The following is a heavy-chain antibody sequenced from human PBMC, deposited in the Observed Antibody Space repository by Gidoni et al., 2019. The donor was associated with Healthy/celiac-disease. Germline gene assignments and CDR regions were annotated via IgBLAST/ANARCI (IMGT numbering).Heavy chain of an antibody. J-gene: IGHJ4*02. CDR3: AKGLWFGELLYGPIDY. CDR2: ISGSGGST. V-gene: IGHV3-23*01. D-gene: IGHD3-10*01. Sequence: EVQLLESGGGLVQPGGSLRLSCAASGFTFSSYAMSWVRQAPGKGLEWVSAISGSGGSTYYADSVKGRFTISRDNSKNTLYLQMNSLRAEDTAVYYCAKGLWFGELLYGPIDYWGQGTLVTVSS. CDR1: GFTFSSYA.